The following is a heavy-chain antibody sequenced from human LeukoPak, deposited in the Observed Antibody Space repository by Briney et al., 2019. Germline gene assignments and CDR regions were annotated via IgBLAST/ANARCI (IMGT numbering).Heavy chain of an antibody. D-gene: IGHD4-17*01. J-gene: IGHJ4*02. CDR1: GGSISSSSYY. CDR3: ASPPADYGDFSFNY. CDR2: IYYSGST. Sequence: SETLSLTCTVSGGSISSSSYYWGWIRQPPGKGLEWIGSIYYSGSTYYNPSFKSRVTISVDTSKNQFSLKLSSVTAADTAVYYCASPPADYGDFSFNYWGQGTLVTVSS. V-gene: IGHV4-39*01.